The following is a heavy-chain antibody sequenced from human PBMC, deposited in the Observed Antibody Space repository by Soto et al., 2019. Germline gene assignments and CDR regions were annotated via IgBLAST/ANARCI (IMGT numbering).Heavy chain of an antibody. Sequence: SETLSLTCTVSGGPISSYYWSWLRQPAGKGLEWIGRIYTSGSTNYNPSLKSRVTMSVDTSKNQFSLKLSSVTAADTAVYCCARLSSSWQDYWGQGTLVTVSS. V-gene: IGHV4-4*07. D-gene: IGHD6-13*01. J-gene: IGHJ4*02. CDR1: GGPISSYY. CDR3: ARLSSSWQDY. CDR2: IYTSGST.